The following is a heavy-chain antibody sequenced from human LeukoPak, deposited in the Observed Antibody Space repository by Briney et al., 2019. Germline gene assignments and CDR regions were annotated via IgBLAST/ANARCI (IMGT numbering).Heavy chain of an antibody. CDR2: IYTSGST. Sequence: PSETLSLTYTVSGGSISSYYWSWIRQPAGKGLEWIGRIYTSGSTNYNPSLKSRVTISVDTSKNQFSLKLSSVTAADTAVYYCATYDGYNGEGFDYWGQGTLVTVSS. CDR3: ATYDGYNGEGFDY. D-gene: IGHD5-24*01. J-gene: IGHJ4*02. V-gene: IGHV4-4*07. CDR1: GGSISSYY.